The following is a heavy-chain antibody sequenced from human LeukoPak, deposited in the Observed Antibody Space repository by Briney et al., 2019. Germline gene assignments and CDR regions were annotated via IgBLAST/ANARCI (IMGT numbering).Heavy chain of an antibody. V-gene: IGHV1-2*04. Sequence: ASVKVSCKASGYTFTGYYMHWVRQAPGQGLEWMGWINPNSGGTNYAQKFQGWVTMTEDTSTDTAYMELSSLYFEDTAVYYCATLEPEPGDFGGLAYWGQGTLVTVSP. CDR3: ATLEPEPGDFGGLAY. D-gene: IGHD4-17*01. J-gene: IGHJ4*02. CDR1: GYTFTGYY. CDR2: INPNSGGT.